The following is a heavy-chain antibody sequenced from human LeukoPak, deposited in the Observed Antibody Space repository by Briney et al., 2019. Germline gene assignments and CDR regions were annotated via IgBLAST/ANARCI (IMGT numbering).Heavy chain of an antibody. CDR3: ARGGGPFDI. J-gene: IGHJ3*02. CDR2: IKQDGSEK. Sequence: GGSLRLSCAASGFTFSSHWLSWVRQAPGKGLEWVANIKQDGSEKYYVDFVKGRFTIPRDNAKNSLYLQMNSLRAEDTAVYYCARGGGPFDIWGQGTMVTVSS. CDR1: GFTFSSHW. V-gene: IGHV3-7*01. D-gene: IGHD3-16*01.